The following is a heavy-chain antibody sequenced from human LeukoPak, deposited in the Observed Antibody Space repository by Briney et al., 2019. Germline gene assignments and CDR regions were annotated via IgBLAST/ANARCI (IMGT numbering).Heavy chain of an antibody. CDR2: IWSDGSTK. D-gene: IGHD6-6*01. J-gene: IGHJ4*02. CDR3: ARGGDQYSSSPQEY. Sequence: GGSLRLSCVASGFTFRSYGIHWVRRAPGKGLEWVAVIWSDGSTKFYAASVKGRFTISRDDSKNTLYLQMNILRADDTAVYYCARGGDQYSSSPQEYWGRGTLVTVSS. V-gene: IGHV3-33*01. CDR1: GFTFRSYG.